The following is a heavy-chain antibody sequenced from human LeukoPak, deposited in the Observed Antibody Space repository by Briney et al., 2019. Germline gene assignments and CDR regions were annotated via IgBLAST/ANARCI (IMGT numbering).Heavy chain of an antibody. J-gene: IGHJ4*02. V-gene: IGHV3-74*01. CDR3: ARALTGVIFDN. CDR2: IKGDGSIT. CDR1: GFTFNSYW. D-gene: IGHD3-9*01. Sequence: GGSLRLSCAASGFTFNSYWMHWVRQAPGKGLVWVSRIKGDGSITTYADSVKGRFTISRDNAKNTLYLQMNSLRAEDTAVYYCARALTGVIFDNWGQGTQVTVAS.